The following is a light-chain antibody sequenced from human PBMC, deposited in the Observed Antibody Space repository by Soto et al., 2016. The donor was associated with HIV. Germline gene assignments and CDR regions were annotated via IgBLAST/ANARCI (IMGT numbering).Light chain of an antibody. CDR1: QGISNW. CDR2: TAS. V-gene: IGKV1-12*01. CDR3: QQANSFPLT. Sequence: DIQMTQSPSYVSASVGDRVTITCRASQGISNWLVWYQQKPGKPPNLLIYTASTLHRGVPSRFSGSGSGTDFTLTITNLQPEDFATYYCQQANSFPLTFGGGTKVEIK. J-gene: IGKJ4*01.